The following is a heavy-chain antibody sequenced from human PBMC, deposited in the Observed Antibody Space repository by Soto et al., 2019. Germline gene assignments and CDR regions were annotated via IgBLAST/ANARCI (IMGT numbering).Heavy chain of an antibody. Sequence: PGGSLRLSCAASAISFNTYGVTWVRQAPGKGLEWVSTVTVTGGSTYYADSVKGRFTISGDRSNYTVSLLLNSLRVEDTAIYYCAGQRSPEGWFDPWGQGTLGTVSS. D-gene: IGHD3-10*01. J-gene: IGHJ5*02. CDR3: AGQRSPEGWFDP. CDR2: VTVTGGST. V-gene: IGHV3-23*01. CDR1: AISFNTYG.